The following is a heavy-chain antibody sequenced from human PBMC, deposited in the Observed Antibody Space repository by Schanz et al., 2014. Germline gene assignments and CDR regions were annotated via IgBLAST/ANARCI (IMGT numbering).Heavy chain of an antibody. CDR1: GFTASSHS. J-gene: IGHJ2*01. D-gene: IGHD1-26*01. CDR2: VSRSTPDI. Sequence: EVQLVESGGGLAQPGGSLRLSCGVSGFTASSHSMNWVRQAPGKGLEWVSYVSRSTPDIYYADSVKGRFTISRDNTKNSLFLQLNSLRADDTAVYYCARNRGSGGQNWYFDLWGRGTLVTVSS. CDR3: ARNRGSGGQNWYFDL. V-gene: IGHV3-21*04.